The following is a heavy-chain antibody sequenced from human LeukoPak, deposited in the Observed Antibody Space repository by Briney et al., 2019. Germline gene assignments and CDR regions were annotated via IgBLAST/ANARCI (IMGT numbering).Heavy chain of an antibody. V-gene: IGHV1-69*13. CDR3: AAGPLYYYFWSGYLGLGSQVWFDP. Sequence: GASVKVSCKASGGTFSSYAISWVRQAPGQGLEWMGGIIPIFGTANYAQKFQGRVTITADESTSTAYMELSSLRSEDTAVYYCAAGPLYYYFWSGYLGLGSQVWFDPWGQGTLVTVSS. CDR1: GGTFSSYA. CDR2: IIPIFGTA. J-gene: IGHJ5*02. D-gene: IGHD3-3*01.